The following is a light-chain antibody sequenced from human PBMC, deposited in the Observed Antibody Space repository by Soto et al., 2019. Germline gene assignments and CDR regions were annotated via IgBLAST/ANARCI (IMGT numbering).Light chain of an antibody. CDR3: SSYTSSSPLYV. CDR2: DVS. V-gene: IGLV2-14*01. CDR1: SSDIGNYNY. Sequence: QSALTQPASLSGSPGQSITISCTGTSSDIGNYNYVSWYQQHPGKAPKLMIYDVSNRPSGVSNRFSGSKSGHAASLTISGLQAEDEADYYCSSYTSSSPLYVFGTGTKVTVL. J-gene: IGLJ1*01.